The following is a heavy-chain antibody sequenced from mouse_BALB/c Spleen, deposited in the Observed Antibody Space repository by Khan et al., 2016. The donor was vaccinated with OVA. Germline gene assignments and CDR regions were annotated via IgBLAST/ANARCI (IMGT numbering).Heavy chain of an antibody. V-gene: IGHV1-77*01. D-gene: IGHD1-2*01. CDR1: GYTFTDYY. CDR2: IYTDSGDT. J-gene: IGHJ3*01. Sequence: QVQLQQSGAELARPGASVKMSCKASGYTFTDYYINWVKQRTGQGLEWIGGIYTDSGDTYYTEDFKGQAALTADNSSTTAYMQLSSLTSEASAVYFCARRNYFGYTFAYWGQGTLVTVSA. CDR3: ARRNYFGYTFAY.